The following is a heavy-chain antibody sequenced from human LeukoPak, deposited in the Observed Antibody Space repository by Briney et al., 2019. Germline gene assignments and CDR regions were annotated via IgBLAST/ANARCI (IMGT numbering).Heavy chain of an antibody. J-gene: IGHJ5*02. CDR1: GFTFSSYA. V-gene: IGHV3-23*01. CDR3: AKDFGITMVRGSSAFDP. D-gene: IGHD3-10*01. Sequence: GGSLRLSCAASGFTFSSYAMSWVRQAPGKGLEWVSAISGSGGSTYYADSVKGRFTISRDNSKNTLYLQMNSLRAEDTAVYYCAKDFGITMVRGSSAFDPWGQGTLVTVSS. CDR2: ISGSGGST.